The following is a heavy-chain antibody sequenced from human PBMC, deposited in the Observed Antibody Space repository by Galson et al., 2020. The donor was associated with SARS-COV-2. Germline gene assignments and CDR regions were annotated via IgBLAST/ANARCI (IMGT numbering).Heavy chain of an antibody. CDR1: GYTLTELS. D-gene: IGHD5-18*01. V-gene: IGHV1-24*01. J-gene: IGHJ4*02. Sequence: ASVKVSCKVSGYTLTELSMHWVRQAPGKGLEWMGGFDPEDGETIYAQKFQGRVTMTEDTSTDTAYMELSSLRSEDTAVYYCASWADVDTAMEYYFDYWGQGTLVTVSS. CDR2: FDPEDGET. CDR3: ASWADVDTAMEYYFDY.